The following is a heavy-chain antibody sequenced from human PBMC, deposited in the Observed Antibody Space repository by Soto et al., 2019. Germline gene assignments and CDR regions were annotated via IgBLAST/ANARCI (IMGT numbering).Heavy chain of an antibody. CDR1: GYNFANYW. Sequence: GESLKISCKGSGYNFANYWIGWVRQMPGKGLEWMGMIFPGDSDTKNSPSLQGQITMSVDKSDSSAYLQWRSLKASDTAMYYCAAGYTTGPDAFDIWGQGTMVTV. CDR3: AAGYTTGPDAFDI. D-gene: IGHD6-13*01. V-gene: IGHV5-51*01. CDR2: IFPGDSDT. J-gene: IGHJ3*02.